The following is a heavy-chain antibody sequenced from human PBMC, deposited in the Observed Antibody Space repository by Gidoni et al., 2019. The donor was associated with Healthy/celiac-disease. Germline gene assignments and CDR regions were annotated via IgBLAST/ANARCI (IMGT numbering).Heavy chain of an antibody. J-gene: IGHJ2*01. V-gene: IGHV3-21*01. Sequence: EVQLVESGGGLVKPGGSLRLSCAASGCTFSSESMNWVRQAPGKGLEWVSSISSSSSYIYYADSVKGRFTISRDNAKNSLYLQMNSLRAEDTAVYYGARGFYGGKNWYFDLWGRGTLVTVSS. D-gene: IGHD2-15*01. CDR1: GCTFSSES. CDR3: ARGFYGGKNWYFDL. CDR2: ISSSSSYI.